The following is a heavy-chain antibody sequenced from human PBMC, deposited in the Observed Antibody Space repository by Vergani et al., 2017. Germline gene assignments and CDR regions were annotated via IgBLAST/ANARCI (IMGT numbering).Heavy chain of an antibody. D-gene: IGHD3-10*01. CDR3: ARHRGSGGFFPSSYFYGMGV. CDR2: IHHSGDT. J-gene: IGHJ6*02. CDR1: DSSIMTNPY. V-gene: IGHV4-38-2*01. Sequence: QVQLQESGPGLVKPSETLTLTCEVSDSSIMTNPYWGWFRQSPGKGLEWIGCIHHSGDTHYNSSLKSRVSISIVSSSKFSLSLTSVTAADTAIYYCARHRGSGGFFPSSYFYGMGVWGHGTTVTVSS.